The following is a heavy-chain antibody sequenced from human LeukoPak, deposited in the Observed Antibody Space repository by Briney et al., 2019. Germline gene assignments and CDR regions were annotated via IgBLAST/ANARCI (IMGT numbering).Heavy chain of an antibody. J-gene: IGHJ4*02. CDR3: ARSELLWFGGVNSGFDY. D-gene: IGHD3-10*01. V-gene: IGHV4-39*01. Sequence: PSETLSLTCTVSGGSISSTTYYWGWIRQPPGKGLEWIGSMYYSGNTYFNPSLRSRVTISVDTSKNQFSLNLNSVTAADTAVYYCARSELLWFGGVNSGFDYWGQGTLVTVSS. CDR1: GGSISSTTYY. CDR2: MYYSGNT.